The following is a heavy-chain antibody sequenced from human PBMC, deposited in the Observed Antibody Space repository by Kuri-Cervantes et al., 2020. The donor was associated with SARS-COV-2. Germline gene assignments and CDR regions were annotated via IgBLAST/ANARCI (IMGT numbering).Heavy chain of an antibody. CDR2: IIPIFGTA. CDR1: GYTFTSYA. Sequence: SVQVSCKASGYTFTSYAMHWVRQAPGQGLEWMGGIIPIFGTANYAQKFQGRVTITADESTSTAYMELSSLRSEDTAVYYCARDFDYWGQGTLVTVSS. V-gene: IGHV1-69*13. CDR3: ARDFDY. J-gene: IGHJ4*02.